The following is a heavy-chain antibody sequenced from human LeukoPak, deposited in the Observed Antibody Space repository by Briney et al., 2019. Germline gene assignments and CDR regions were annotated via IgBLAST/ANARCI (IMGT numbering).Heavy chain of an antibody. Sequence: PSETLSHPCAISGGSIPSYYWSWIRQTPGKGLEWIGYLFYSGSTNYNPSLKDRITMSIDTSKKEFSLKLRSVTAADTAVYYCAGGAYSNCRSVDHWGQGILVTVSS. V-gene: IGHV4-59*01. D-gene: IGHD4-11*01. CDR3: AGGAYSNCRSVDH. J-gene: IGHJ5*02. CDR1: GGSIPSYY. CDR2: LFYSGST.